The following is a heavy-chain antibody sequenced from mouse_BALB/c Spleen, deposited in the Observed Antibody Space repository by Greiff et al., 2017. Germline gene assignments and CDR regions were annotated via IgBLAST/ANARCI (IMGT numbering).Heavy chain of an antibody. CDR2: IRNKANGSTT. Sequence: EVKLMESGGGLVQPGGSLRLSCATSGFTFTDYYMSWVRQPPGKALEWLGFIRNKANGSTTEYSASVKGPFTISRANSQSILYLHMNTLRAEDSATYSCARDGATATYAMDYWGQGTSVTVSS. J-gene: IGHJ4*01. CDR1: GFTFTDYY. CDR3: ARDGATATYAMDY. V-gene: IGHV7-3*02. D-gene: IGHD1-2*01.